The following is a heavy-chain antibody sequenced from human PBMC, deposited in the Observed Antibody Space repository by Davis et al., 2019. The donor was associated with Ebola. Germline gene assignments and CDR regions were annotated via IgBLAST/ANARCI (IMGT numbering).Heavy chain of an antibody. CDR2: ISSSSSYI. V-gene: IGHV3-21*01. Sequence: PGGSLRLSCAASGFTFSSYSMNWVRQAPGKGLEWVSSISSSSSYIYYADSVKGRFTISRDNAKNSLYLQMNSLRAEDTAVYYCARYIAAAGMASDYWGQGTLVTVSS. CDR1: GFTFSSYS. CDR3: ARYIAAAGMASDY. J-gene: IGHJ4*02. D-gene: IGHD6-13*01.